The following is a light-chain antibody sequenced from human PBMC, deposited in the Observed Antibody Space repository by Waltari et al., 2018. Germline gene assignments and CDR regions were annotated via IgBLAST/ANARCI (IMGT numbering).Light chain of an antibody. CDR3: QTWDSSTVL. Sequence: DLTQPPSVSVSPGQTASIPCSGEKLGDKYVSWYQQKPGQSPVLVIHQDDKRPSGIPDRFSASNSGNTATLTISGTQAVDEADYYCQTWDSSTVLFGGGTKVTVL. J-gene: IGLJ2*01. CDR1: KLGDKY. CDR2: QDD. V-gene: IGLV3-1*01.